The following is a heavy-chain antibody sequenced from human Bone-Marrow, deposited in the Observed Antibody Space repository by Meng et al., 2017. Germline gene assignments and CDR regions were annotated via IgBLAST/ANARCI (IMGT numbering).Heavy chain of an antibody. CDR2: INPDTGDT. CDR1: GYTFTAYY. V-gene: IGHV1-2*06. CDR3: ARDEDISAAGKLFGDY. Sequence: VQLVQSGAELKKPGASVKVSCKPSGYTFTAYYMHWVRQAPGQGLEWMGHINPDTGDTLYAQKFQARVTMTGDTSISTAYMELSGLRSDDTAMYYCARDEDISAAGKLFGDYWGQGTLVTVSS. J-gene: IGHJ4*02. D-gene: IGHD6-25*01.